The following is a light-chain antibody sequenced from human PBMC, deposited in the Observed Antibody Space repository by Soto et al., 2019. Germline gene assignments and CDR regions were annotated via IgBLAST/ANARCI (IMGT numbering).Light chain of an antibody. CDR2: GDT. CDR3: QSIDSSLSGWL. V-gene: IGLV1-40*01. CDR1: SSNIGAGYD. Sequence: QSVLTQPPSVTGAPGQRVTISCTGSSSNIGAGYDVHWYQQLPGTAPKLLISGDTNRPSGVPDRFSGSKSGTSASLAITGLRAEDAADYYCQSIDSSLSGWLFGGGTKLTVL. J-gene: IGLJ3*02.